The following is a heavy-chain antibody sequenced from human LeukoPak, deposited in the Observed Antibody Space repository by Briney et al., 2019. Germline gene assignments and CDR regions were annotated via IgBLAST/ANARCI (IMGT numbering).Heavy chain of an antibody. V-gene: IGHV3-64*01. D-gene: IGHD3-22*01. Sequence: GGSLRLSCAASGFTFSSYAMHWVRQAPGKGLEYVSAISSNGGSTYYANSVKGRFTISRDNSKNTLSFQMGSLRAEDMAVYYCARDQGTMTGAFDYWGQEPWSPSPQ. CDR2: ISSNGGST. J-gene: IGHJ4*01. CDR3: ARDQGTMTGAFDY. CDR1: GFTFSSYA.